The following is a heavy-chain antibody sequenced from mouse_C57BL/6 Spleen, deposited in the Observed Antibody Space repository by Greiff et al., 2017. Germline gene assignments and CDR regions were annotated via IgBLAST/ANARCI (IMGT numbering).Heavy chain of an antibody. CDR2: IYPGSGNT. CDR3: AREDYSNYTPFAY. J-gene: IGHJ3*01. Sequence: QVHVKQSGAELVRPGASVKLSCKASGYTFTDYYINWVKQRPGQGLEWIARIYPGSGNTYYNEKFKGKATLTAEKSSSTAYMQLSSLTSEDSAVYFCAREDYSNYTPFAYWGQGTLVTVSA. CDR1: GYTFTDYY. V-gene: IGHV1-76*01. D-gene: IGHD2-5*01.